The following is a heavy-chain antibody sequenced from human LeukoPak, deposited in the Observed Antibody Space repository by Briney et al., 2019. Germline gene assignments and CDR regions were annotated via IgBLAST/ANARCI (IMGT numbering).Heavy chain of an antibody. D-gene: IGHD5-18*01. Sequence: GASVKVSCKASGGTFSSYTISWVRQAPGQGREWMGRIIPILGIANYAQKFQGRVTMTRDTYTRTVYMELSSLRSEDTAVYYCARAGGYIYGHWYFDLWGRGTLVTVSS. J-gene: IGHJ2*01. CDR2: IIPILGIA. CDR1: GGTFSSYT. CDR3: ARAGGYIYGHWYFDL. V-gene: IGHV1-69*02.